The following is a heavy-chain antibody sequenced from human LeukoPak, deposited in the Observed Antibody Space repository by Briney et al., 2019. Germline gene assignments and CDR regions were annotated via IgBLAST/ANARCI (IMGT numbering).Heavy chain of an antibody. CDR3: APGYCSSASCSHYFNY. D-gene: IGHD2-2*01. CDR2: ISVSSSTI. V-gene: IGHV3-48*01. CDR1: GFSFTSYS. Sequence: PGGSLRLSCAASGFSFTSYSMNWARQAPGKGLEWVSYISVSSSTIYYADSVRGRFTISRDNAKNSLYLQMNSLRAEDTAVYYCAPGYCSSASCSHYFNYWGQGTLVTVSS. J-gene: IGHJ4*02.